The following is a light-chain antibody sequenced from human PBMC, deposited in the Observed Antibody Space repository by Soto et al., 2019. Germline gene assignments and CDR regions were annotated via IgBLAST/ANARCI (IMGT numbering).Light chain of an antibody. Sequence: EIVLTQSAGILSVSPGERATLSFRASQSISSNHLAWYQQKPGQAPSLLIYGASSRATGIPDRFSGSGSGTDFTLTISGLEPEDSAIYYCQQYVSWTFGQGTKVEIK. V-gene: IGKV3-20*01. CDR1: QSISSNH. CDR2: GAS. CDR3: QQYVSWT. J-gene: IGKJ1*01.